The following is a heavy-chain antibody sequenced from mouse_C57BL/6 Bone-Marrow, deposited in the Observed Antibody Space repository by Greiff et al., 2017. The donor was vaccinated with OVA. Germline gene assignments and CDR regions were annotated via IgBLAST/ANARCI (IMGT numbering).Heavy chain of an antibody. CDR2: IYPGSGST. CDR3: AREDSSGWWFAY. J-gene: IGHJ3*01. CDR1: GYTFTSYW. Sequence: QVQLQQPGAELVKPGASVKMSCKASGYTFTSYWITWVKQRPGQGLEWIGDIYPGSGSTNYNEKFKSKATLTVDTSSSTAYMQLSSLTSEDSAGYYCAREDSSGWWFAYWGQGTLVTVSA. D-gene: IGHD3-2*02. V-gene: IGHV1-55*01.